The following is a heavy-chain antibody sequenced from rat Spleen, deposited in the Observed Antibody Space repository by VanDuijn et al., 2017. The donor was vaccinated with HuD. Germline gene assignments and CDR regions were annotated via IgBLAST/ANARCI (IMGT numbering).Heavy chain of an antibody. Sequence: EVQLVESGGGLVQPGRSLRLSCAASGFTFSNYYMAWVRQAPTKGLECVAYISTGGGSTYYRDSVKGRFTISRDNTKGTLYLQMDSLRSEDTATYYCARFGGLRSWFGYWGQGTLVTVSS. V-gene: IGHV5-25*01. CDR1: GFTFSNYY. CDR3: ARFGGLRSWFGY. D-gene: IGHD4-3*01. J-gene: IGHJ3*01. CDR2: ISTGGGST.